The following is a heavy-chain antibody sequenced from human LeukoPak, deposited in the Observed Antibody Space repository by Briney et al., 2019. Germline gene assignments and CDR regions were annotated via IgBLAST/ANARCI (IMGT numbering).Heavy chain of an antibody. CDR2: INHSGST. D-gene: IGHD2-2*01. CDR1: GGSFTGYY. CDR3: AREYIVVVPAAQEGGWFDP. Sequence: SETLSLTCAVCGGSFTGYYWSWIRQPPGKGLEWVGEINHSGSTNYNPSPKSRVTKSVDTSKNQFSLKLSSVTAADTAVYYCAREYIVVVPAAQEGGWFDPWGQGTLVTVSS. J-gene: IGHJ5*02. V-gene: IGHV4-34*01.